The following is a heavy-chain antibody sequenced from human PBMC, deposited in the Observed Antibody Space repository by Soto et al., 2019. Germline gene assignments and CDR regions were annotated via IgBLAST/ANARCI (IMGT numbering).Heavy chain of an antibody. D-gene: IGHD3-10*01. J-gene: IGHJ4*02. CDR2: INAGNGNT. CDR1: GYTFTSYA. V-gene: IGHV1-3*01. Sequence: QVQLVQSGAEVKKPGASVKVSCKASGYTFTSYAMHWVRQAPGQRLEWMGWINAGNGNTKYSQKFQGRVTITRHTSASTAYMELSSLRSEDTAVYYCARGSGLTYFDYWGQGTLVTVSS. CDR3: ARGSGLTYFDY.